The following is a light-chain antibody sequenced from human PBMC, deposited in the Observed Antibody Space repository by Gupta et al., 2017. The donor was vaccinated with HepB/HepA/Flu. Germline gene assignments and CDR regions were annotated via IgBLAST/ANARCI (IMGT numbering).Light chain of an antibody. CDR2: AAS. Sequence: DIQMPQSPSSLSASVGDRVTITCRARQSISNYLNCYQQKPGKAPRLLIFAASSLHRGAPSSFSGSGSGTDCSLTINGVQPEDFAIYFCQQTYSSPPWTFGQGTKVEIK. CDR3: QQTYSSPPWT. CDR1: QSISNY. V-gene: IGKV1-39*01. J-gene: IGKJ1*01.